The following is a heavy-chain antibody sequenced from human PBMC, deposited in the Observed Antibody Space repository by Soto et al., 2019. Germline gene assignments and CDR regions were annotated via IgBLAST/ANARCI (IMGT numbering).Heavy chain of an antibody. D-gene: IGHD2-8*01. V-gene: IGHV6-1*01. Sequence: SQTLSLTCAISGDSVSRDSVTWNWIRPSTSRGLEWLGRTYYRSKWYSDYALSVKSRVTINADMSKNQVSLQLNSVTPEDSAVYYCVRLIGNSWLDYWGQGTLVTVSS. CDR3: VRLIGNSWLDY. J-gene: IGHJ5*01. CDR1: GDSVSRDSVT. CDR2: TYYRSKWYS.